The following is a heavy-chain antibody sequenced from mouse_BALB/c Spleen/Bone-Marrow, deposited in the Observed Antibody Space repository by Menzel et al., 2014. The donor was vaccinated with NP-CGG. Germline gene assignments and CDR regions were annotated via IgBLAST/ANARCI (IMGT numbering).Heavy chain of an antibody. D-gene: IGHD4-1*01. CDR2: ISSGGGYT. J-gene: IGHJ4*01. Sequence: EVHLVESGGDLVKPGGSLELSCAASGFTFSTYGMSWVRQTPDKRLEWVATISSGGGYTYYPDSVKGRFTISRDNANNTLYLQMSSLKSEDTAMYYCTRQRNWDHYAMDYWGQGTSVTVSS. CDR3: TRQRNWDHYAMDY. CDR1: GFTFSTYG. V-gene: IGHV5-6*01.